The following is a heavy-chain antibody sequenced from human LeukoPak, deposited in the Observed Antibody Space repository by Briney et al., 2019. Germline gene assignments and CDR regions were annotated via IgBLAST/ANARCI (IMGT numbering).Heavy chain of an antibody. D-gene: IGHD6-6*01. Sequence: GGSLRLSCEASGFTFSSYAMHWVRQAPGKGLEWVAVISYDGSNKYYADSVKGRFTISRDNSKNTLYLQMNSLRAEDTAVYYCARASSSSSWYYYYGMDVWGQGTTVTVSS. CDR2: ISYDGSNK. V-gene: IGHV3-30-3*01. CDR3: ARASSSSSWYYYYGMDV. J-gene: IGHJ6*02. CDR1: GFTFSSYA.